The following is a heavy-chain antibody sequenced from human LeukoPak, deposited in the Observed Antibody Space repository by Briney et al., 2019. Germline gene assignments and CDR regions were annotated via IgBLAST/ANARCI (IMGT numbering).Heavy chain of an antibody. CDR3: ARCELGYSLDY. CDR2: ITSSSSYI. D-gene: IGHD5-18*01. J-gene: IGHJ4*02. Sequence: GGSLRLSCAASGFTFSTYTMNWVRQAPGKGLEWVSSITSSSSYIAYSDSVKGRFTISRDNAKNSLYLQMNSLRAEDTAVYYCARCELGYSLDYWGQGTLVTVSS. CDR1: GFTFSTYT. V-gene: IGHV3-21*04.